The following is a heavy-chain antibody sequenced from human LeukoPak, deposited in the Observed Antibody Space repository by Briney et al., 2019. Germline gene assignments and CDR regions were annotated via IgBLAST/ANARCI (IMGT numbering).Heavy chain of an antibody. V-gene: IGHV3-53*01. CDR2: IYSGGSP. CDR1: GFTFRSSY. D-gene: IGHD3-22*01. CDR3: ARDGADNSGYYFGSL. J-gene: IGHJ3*01. Sequence: GGSLRLSCAASGFTFRSSYMSWVRQAPGKGLGWVSVIYSGGSPDYADSAKGRFTISSDNSKNTLYLQMNSLRVEDTAVYYCARDGADNSGYYFGSLWGQGTMVTVSS.